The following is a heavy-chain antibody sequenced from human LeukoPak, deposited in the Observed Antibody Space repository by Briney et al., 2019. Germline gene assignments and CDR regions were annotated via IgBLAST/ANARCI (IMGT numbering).Heavy chain of an antibody. CDR2: ISAYNGNT. V-gene: IGHV1-18*01. Sequence: ASVKVSCKASGYTFISYGISWVRPAPGQGREWMGWISAYNGNTNNAQKLRGRVTMTTDTSTSTDYMELRSMRSDDTAVYYCARDQGGDYFLSSYYYYYMEVWGKGTTVTVSS. CDR1: GYTFISYG. D-gene: IGHD4-17*01. CDR3: ARDQGGDYFLSSYYYYYMEV. J-gene: IGHJ6*03.